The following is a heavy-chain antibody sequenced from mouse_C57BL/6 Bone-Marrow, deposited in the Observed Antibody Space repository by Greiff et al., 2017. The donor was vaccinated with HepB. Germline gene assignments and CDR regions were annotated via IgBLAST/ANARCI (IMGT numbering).Heavy chain of an antibody. CDR1: GYTFTDYY. CDR3: ARGLNWDFDY. CDR2: INPYNGGT. D-gene: IGHD4-1*01. Sequence: EVQLQQSGPVLVKPGASVKMSCKASGYTFTDYYMNWVKQSHGKSLEWIGVINPYNGGTSYNQKFKGKATLTVDKSSSTAYMELNSLTSEDSAVYYCARGLNWDFDYWGQGTTLTVSS. V-gene: IGHV1-19*01. J-gene: IGHJ2*01.